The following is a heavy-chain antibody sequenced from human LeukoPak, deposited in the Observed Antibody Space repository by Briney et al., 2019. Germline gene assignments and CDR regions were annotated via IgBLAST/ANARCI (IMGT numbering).Heavy chain of an antibody. CDR2: INPNSGGT. Sequence: ASVKVFCKASGYTFTGYCMRWVRQAPGQGLEWMGWINPNSGGTNYAQKFQGWVTMTRDTSISTAYMELSRLRSDDTAVYYCARGYDYVWGSSEFDSWGQGTLVTVPS. V-gene: IGHV1-2*04. J-gene: IGHJ4*02. D-gene: IGHD3-16*01. CDR3: ARGYDYVWGSSEFDS. CDR1: GYTFTGYC.